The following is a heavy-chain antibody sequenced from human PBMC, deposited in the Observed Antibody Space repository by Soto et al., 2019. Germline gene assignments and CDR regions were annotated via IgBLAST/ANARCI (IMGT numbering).Heavy chain of an antibody. V-gene: IGHV4-31*03. CDR2: IYYSGST. D-gene: IGHD3-22*01. CDR3: ASGRWYYYDSSGYYSPYFDY. Sequence: SETLSLTCTVSGGSISSGGYYWSWIRQHPGKGLEWIGYIYYSGSTYYNPSLKSRVTISVDTSKNQFSLKLSPVTAADTAVYYCASGRWYYYDSSGYYSPYFDYWGQGTLVTVSS. J-gene: IGHJ4*02. CDR1: GGSISSGGYY.